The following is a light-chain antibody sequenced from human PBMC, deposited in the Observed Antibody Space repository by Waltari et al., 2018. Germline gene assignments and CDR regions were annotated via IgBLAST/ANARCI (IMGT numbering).Light chain of an antibody. J-gene: IGLJ3*02. V-gene: IGLV1-47*01. Sequence: QSVLTQPPSASGPPGQRVTIPCSGRSSNIGSNYVSWYQHVPGAAPKLLIYRNNQRPSGVPDRFSGSKSGTSASLAISGLRSEDEADYYCAAWDDSLSRWLLGGGTKLTVL. CDR3: AAWDDSLSRWL. CDR1: SSNIGSNY. CDR2: RNN.